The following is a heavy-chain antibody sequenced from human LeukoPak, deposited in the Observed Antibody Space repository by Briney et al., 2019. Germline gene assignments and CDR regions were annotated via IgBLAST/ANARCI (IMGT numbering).Heavy chain of an antibody. CDR3: AKGVAVTDDAFDI. CDR1: GFTFSSYA. CDR2: ISGSGGST. V-gene: IGHV3-23*01. D-gene: IGHD6-19*01. J-gene: IGHJ3*02. Sequence: PGGSLRLSCAASGFTFSSYAMSWVRQAPGKGLEWVSAISGSGGSTYYADSVKGRFTISRDNSKSTLYLQMNSLRAEDTAVYYCAKGVAVTDDAFDIWGQGTMVTVSS.